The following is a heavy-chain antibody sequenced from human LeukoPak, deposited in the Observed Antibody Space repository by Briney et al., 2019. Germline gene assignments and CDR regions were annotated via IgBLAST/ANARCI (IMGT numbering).Heavy chain of an antibody. D-gene: IGHD2/OR15-2a*01. CDR2: IWYDESNK. V-gene: IGHV3-33*01. Sequence: GRSLRLSCAASGFTFSSYGMHWVRQVPGKGLEWVAGIWYDESNKYYAYSVEGRFTISRDNSKNTLDLEMNSLRAEDTAVYYCAREDPSVNDAFDIWGQGTMVIVSS. CDR3: AREDPSVNDAFDI. CDR1: GFTFSSYG. J-gene: IGHJ3*02.